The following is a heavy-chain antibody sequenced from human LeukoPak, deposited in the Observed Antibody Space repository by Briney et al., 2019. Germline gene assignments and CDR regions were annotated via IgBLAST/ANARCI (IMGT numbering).Heavy chain of an antibody. Sequence: ASVKVSCKASGGTFSSYAISWVRQAPGQGLEWMGGIIPIFGTANYAQKFQGRVTITADESTSTAYMELSSLRSDDTAVYYCARVSYYDSSGYYWGQGTLVTVSS. D-gene: IGHD3-22*01. CDR1: GGTFSSYA. CDR3: ARVSYYDSSGYY. J-gene: IGHJ4*02. CDR2: IIPIFGTA. V-gene: IGHV1-69*13.